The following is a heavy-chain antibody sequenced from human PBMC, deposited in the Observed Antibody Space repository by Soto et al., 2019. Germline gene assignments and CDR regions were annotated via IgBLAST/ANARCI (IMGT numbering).Heavy chain of an antibody. D-gene: IGHD3-3*01. CDR2: TTYDGGIK. CDR1: GLSFSNYG. J-gene: IGHJ6*02. Sequence: GGSLRLSCAASGLSFSNYGMEWVRLAPGKGLEWVAATTYDGGIKHYVDSVKGRFTISRDNSKNTLYLQMNSLRVEDTATYYCAGAMENPYFYYGLNVWGQGNKVTVSS. CDR3: AGAMENPYFYYGLNV. V-gene: IGHV3-30*03.